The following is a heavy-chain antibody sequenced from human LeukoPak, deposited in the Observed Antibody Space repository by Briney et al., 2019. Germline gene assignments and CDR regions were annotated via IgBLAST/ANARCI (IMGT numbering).Heavy chain of an antibody. J-gene: IGHJ4*02. Sequence: SETLSLTCAVYGGSFSGYYWSWIRQPPGKGLEWIGEINHSGSTNYNPSLKSRVTISVDTSKNQFSLKLSSVTAADTAVYYCAREVENVWFGEFQYIDYWGQGTLVTVSS. D-gene: IGHD3-10*01. CDR1: GGSFSGYY. CDR2: INHSGST. V-gene: IGHV4-34*01. CDR3: AREVENVWFGEFQYIDY.